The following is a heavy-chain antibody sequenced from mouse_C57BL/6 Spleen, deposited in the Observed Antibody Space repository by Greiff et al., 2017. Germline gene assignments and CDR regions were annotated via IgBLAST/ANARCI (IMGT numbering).Heavy chain of an antibody. CDR1: GYTFTDYY. Sequence: VQLQQSGPVLVKPGASVKMSCKASGYTFTDYYMNWVKQSHGKSLEWIGVINPYNGGTSYNQKFKGKATLTVDKSSSTAYMELNSLTSEDSAVYYCARRGDGFDYWGQGTTLTVSS. V-gene: IGHV1-19*01. D-gene: IGHD3-3*01. CDR2: INPYNGGT. J-gene: IGHJ2*01. CDR3: ARRGDGFDY.